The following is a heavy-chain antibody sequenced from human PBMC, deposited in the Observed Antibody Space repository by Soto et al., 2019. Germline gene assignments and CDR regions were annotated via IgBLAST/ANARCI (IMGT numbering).Heavy chain of an antibody. D-gene: IGHD1-26*01. CDR1: GGTFSTYT. Sequence: ASLKVSCKAAGGTFSTYTLIWVRLAPGQGLEWMGWMNPNSGSTDYAQKFQGRVTMTRNISISTAYMELSSLRSEDTAVYYCASRVGATSFDSDYWGQGTLVTVSS. CDR3: ASRVGATSFDSDY. V-gene: IGHV1-8*01. CDR2: MNPNSGST. J-gene: IGHJ4*02.